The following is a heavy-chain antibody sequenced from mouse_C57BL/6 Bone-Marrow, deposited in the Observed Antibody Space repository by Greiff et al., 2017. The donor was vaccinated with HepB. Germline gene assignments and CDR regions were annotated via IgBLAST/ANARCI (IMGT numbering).Heavy chain of an antibody. CDR2: IRLKSDNYAT. D-gene: IGHD1-1*01. Sequence: EVQLVESGGGLVQPGGSMKLSCVASGFTFSNYWMNWVRQSPEKGLEWVAQIRLKSDNYATQYAESVKGRFTISRDDSKSSVYLQMNNLRSEDTGIYYCTGTYYYGSSPHWYFDVWGTGTTVTVSS. V-gene: IGHV6-3*01. CDR3: TGTYYYGSSPHWYFDV. J-gene: IGHJ1*03. CDR1: GFTFSNYW.